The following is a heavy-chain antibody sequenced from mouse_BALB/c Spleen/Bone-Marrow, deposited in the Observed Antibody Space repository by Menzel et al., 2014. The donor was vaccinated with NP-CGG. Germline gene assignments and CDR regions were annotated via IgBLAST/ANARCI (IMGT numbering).Heavy chain of an antibody. CDR2: ILPGSGNT. D-gene: IGHD3-1*01. CDR3: ARWAFDAWFAY. CDR1: GYTFSSYW. V-gene: IGHV1-9*01. J-gene: IGHJ3*01. Sequence: QVQLQQSGAELMKPGASVKASCKATGYTFSSYWIEWVKQRPGHGLEWIGEILPGSGNTNYNEKFKGKATFTADTSSNTAYMQLSSLTSEDSAVYYCARWAFDAWFAYWGQGTLVTVSA.